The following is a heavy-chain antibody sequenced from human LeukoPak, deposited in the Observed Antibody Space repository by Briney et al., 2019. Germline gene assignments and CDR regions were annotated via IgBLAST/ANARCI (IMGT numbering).Heavy chain of an antibody. D-gene: IGHD6-13*01. CDR3: ARETPYSSSWTVFDY. Sequence: GGSLRLSCAASGFTFSSYWMSWVRQAPGKGLEWVANIKKDGSDKYYVDSVKGRFTISRDNAKTSLYLQMNSLRAEDTAVYYCARETPYSSSWTVFDYWGQGTLVSVSS. CDR2: IKKDGSDK. J-gene: IGHJ4*02. CDR1: GFTFSSYW. V-gene: IGHV3-7*01.